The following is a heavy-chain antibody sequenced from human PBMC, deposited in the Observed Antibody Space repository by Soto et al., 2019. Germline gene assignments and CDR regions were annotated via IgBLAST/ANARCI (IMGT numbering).Heavy chain of an antibody. CDR3: ARDAGGGYNWFDP. V-gene: IGHV4-59*01. CDR2: IYYSGTT. CDR1: GVSISSSH. Sequence: PSETLSLTCNVSGVSISSSHWNWIRQPPGKGLEWIGSIYYSGTTKYNPSLQSRVTISVDTSKNQFSLKLTSVTAADTAVYYCARDAGGGYNWFDPWGQGTLVTVSS. D-gene: IGHD3-10*01. J-gene: IGHJ5*02.